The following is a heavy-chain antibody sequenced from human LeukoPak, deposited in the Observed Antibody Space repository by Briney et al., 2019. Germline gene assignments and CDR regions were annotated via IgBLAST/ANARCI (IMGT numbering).Heavy chain of an antibody. D-gene: IGHD6-13*01. Sequence: SETLSLTCTVSGGSISSGGYYWSWIRQHPGKGLEWIGYIYHSGSTYYNPSLKSRVTISVDTSKNQFSLKLSSVTAADTAVYYCAREGRGRIAAAGTDGWGQGTLVTVSS. CDR3: AREGRGRIAAAGTDG. CDR2: IYHSGST. J-gene: IGHJ4*02. V-gene: IGHV4-31*03. CDR1: GGSISSGGYY.